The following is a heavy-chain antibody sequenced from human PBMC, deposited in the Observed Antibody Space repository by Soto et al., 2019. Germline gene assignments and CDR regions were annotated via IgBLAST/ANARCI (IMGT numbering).Heavy chain of an antibody. J-gene: IGHJ6*02. V-gene: IGHV5-10-1*01. Sequence: RESLKISCKGSGYSFTSYWISWVRQMPGKGLEWMGRIDPSDSYTNYSPSFQGHVTISADKSISTAYLQWSSLKASDTAMYYCARPRYYDFWSGYYPLGGMDVWGQGTTVTVSS. CDR1: GYSFTSYW. D-gene: IGHD3-3*01. CDR3: ARPRYYDFWSGYYPLGGMDV. CDR2: IDPSDSYT.